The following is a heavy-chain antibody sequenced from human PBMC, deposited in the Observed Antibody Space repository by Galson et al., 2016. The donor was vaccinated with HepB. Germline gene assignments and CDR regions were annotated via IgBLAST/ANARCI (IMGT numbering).Heavy chain of an antibody. CDR2: IYYTGST. D-gene: IGHD3-10*01. J-gene: IGHJ3*02. Sequence: SETLSLTCTVSGGSISSRSYYWGWVRQPPGKGLEWVGTIYYTGSTHYNPSVKSRVTISVDTAKNQFSLRLSSVTAADTAVYYCARRLSGPYGEEDAFDIWGRGTMVTVSS. CDR3: ARRLSGPYGEEDAFDI. CDR1: GGSISSRSYY. V-gene: IGHV4-39*01.